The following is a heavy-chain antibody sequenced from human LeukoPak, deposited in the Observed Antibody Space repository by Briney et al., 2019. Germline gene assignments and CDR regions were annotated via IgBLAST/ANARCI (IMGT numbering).Heavy chain of an antibody. Sequence: ASVKVSCKASGYTFTSYYIHCVRQAPGQGLEWMGIINPNGGSTSYAQKLQGRVIMTRDTSTSTVYMELSSLRSEDMAVYYCASELSRGDEGFDYWGEGTLVTVSS. J-gene: IGHJ4*02. D-gene: IGHD3-10*01. CDR3: ASELSRGDEGFDY. V-gene: IGHV1-46*01. CDR1: GYTFTSYY. CDR2: INPNGGST.